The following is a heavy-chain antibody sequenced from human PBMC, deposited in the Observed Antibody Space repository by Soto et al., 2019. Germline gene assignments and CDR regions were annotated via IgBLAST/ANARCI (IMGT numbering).Heavy chain of an antibody. V-gene: IGHV3-30-3*01. CDR2: ISYDGGDK. CDR1: GFTFSTYA. Sequence: QVQLVESGGGVVQPGRSLRLSCAASGFTFSTYAMHWVRQAPGKGLEWLAVISYDGGDKYYADSVKGRFTISRDNSKNTLYLQMNSMIAEDTAVYSCAREANLYYCDCWCQGTLVTVSS. J-gene: IGHJ4*02. D-gene: IGHD1-1*01. CDR3: AREANLYYCDC.